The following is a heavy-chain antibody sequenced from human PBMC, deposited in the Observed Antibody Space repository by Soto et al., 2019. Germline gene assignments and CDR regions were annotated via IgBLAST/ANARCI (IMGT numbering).Heavy chain of an antibody. Sequence: QVQLVQSGAEVKKPGSSVKVSCKASGGTFSSYAIDWVRQAPGQGLEWMGGIIPIFGTADYAQTFQGRVTITADESTSTAYMELSSLRSEDTAVYYCARGQTGGGWGYYFDYWCQGTLVTVSS. CDR2: IIPIFGTA. V-gene: IGHV1-69*12. CDR1: GGTFSSYA. J-gene: IGHJ4*02. CDR3: ARGQTGGGWGYYFDY. D-gene: IGHD3-16*01.